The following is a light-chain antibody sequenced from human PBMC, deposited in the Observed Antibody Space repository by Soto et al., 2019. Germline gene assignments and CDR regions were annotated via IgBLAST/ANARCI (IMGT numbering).Light chain of an antibody. Sequence: DIQMTQSPSTLSASVGDRVTITCRASQSIDSWLAWYQQKPGKAPNLLIYKASSLESGVPSRFSGSGSGTEFTLIISSVQPVDSATYYCQQFHCYPVTFGQGTKVEI. CDR3: QQFHCYPVT. CDR1: QSIDSW. J-gene: IGKJ1*01. V-gene: IGKV1-5*03. CDR2: KAS.